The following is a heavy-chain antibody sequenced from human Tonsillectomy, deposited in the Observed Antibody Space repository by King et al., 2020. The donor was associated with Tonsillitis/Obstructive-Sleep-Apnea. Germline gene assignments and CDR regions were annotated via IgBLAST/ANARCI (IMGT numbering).Heavy chain of an antibody. CDR2: TRNKANSYST. D-gene: IGHD1-26*01. CDR3: AKSTNYYMDV. J-gene: IGHJ6*03. CDR1: GFTFSDHY. V-gene: IGHV3-72*01. Sequence: VQLVESGGDLVQPGGSLRLSCAASGFTFSDHYMDWVRQAPGQGLEWVGRTRNKANSYSTEYAASVKGRFTISRDDSKNSLHLQMSSLKTEDTAVYYCAKSTNYYMDVWGKGTTVTVSS.